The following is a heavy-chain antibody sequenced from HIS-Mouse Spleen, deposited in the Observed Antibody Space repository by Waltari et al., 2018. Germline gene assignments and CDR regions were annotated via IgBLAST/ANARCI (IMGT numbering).Heavy chain of an antibody. CDR1: GFTCSSYA. CDR3: ARGFSGGRAGYFDY. CDR2: RSYDGSNK. V-gene: IGHV3-30-3*01. Sequence: QVQLVESGGGVVQPGRSLRLSCAASGFTCSSYALHLVRLAPGKGLEWVAVRSYDGSNKYYADSVKGRFTISRDNSKNTLYLQMNSLRAEDTAVYYCARGFSGGRAGYFDYWGQGTLVTVSS. D-gene: IGHD3-10*01. J-gene: IGHJ4*02.